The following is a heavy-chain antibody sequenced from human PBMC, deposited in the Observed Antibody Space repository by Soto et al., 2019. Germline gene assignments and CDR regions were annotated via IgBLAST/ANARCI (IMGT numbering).Heavy chain of an antibody. CDR3: ARDRIAAPTYYYYGMDV. Sequence: SETLSLTCTVSGGSISSGGYYWSWIRQHPGKGLEWIGYIYYSGSTYYNPSLKSRVTISVDTSKNQFSQKLSSVTAADTAVYYCARDRIAAPTYYYYGMDVWGQGTTVTVSS. V-gene: IGHV4-31*03. D-gene: IGHD6-13*01. CDR1: GGSISSGGYY. CDR2: IYYSGST. J-gene: IGHJ6*02.